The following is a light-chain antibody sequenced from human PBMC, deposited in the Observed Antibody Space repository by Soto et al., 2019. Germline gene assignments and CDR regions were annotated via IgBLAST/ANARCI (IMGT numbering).Light chain of an antibody. Sequence: ETVLTQSPGTLSLSPGERATVSCRARQSVGGNSLAWYQQRPCQAPRLLIYDTSKRATGIPDRFSGSGSGTDFTLTISRLEPADFAVYYCQQYQNSPRTFGQGTKVEIK. CDR3: QQYQNSPRT. CDR2: DTS. J-gene: IGKJ1*01. CDR1: QSVGGNS. V-gene: IGKV3-20*01.